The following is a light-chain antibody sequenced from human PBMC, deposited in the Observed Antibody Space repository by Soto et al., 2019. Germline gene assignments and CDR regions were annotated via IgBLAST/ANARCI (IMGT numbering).Light chain of an antibody. V-gene: IGKV3-20*01. Sequence: EIVLTQSPGTLSLSPGERATLSCRASQSVSSSYLAWYQQKPGQAPRLLIYGASSRATGIPARFSGSGSGTDFTLTISRLEPEDFAVYYCQHYGSSRWTFGQGTKVEIK. CDR2: GAS. CDR1: QSVSSSY. CDR3: QHYGSSRWT. J-gene: IGKJ1*01.